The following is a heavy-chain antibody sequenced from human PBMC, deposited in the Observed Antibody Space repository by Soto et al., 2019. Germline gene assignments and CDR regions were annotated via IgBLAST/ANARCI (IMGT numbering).Heavy chain of an antibody. Sequence: GGSLRLSCAASGFTFSSYTMHWVRQAPGKGLEWVSSISGGRTYYADSVKGRFTISRDNSKNTLYLQMNSLRAEDTAVYYCTRGTSSGYYDFDYWGQGTLVTVSS. CDR2: ISGGRT. J-gene: IGHJ4*02. CDR1: GFTFSSYT. V-gene: IGHV3-53*01. CDR3: TRGTSSGYYDFDY. D-gene: IGHD3-22*01.